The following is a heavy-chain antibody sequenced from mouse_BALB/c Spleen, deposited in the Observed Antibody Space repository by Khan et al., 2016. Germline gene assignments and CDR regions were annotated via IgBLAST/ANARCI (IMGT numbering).Heavy chain of an antibody. Sequence: VKLLESGPGLVAPSQSLSITCTVSGFSLTSYGVHWVRQPPGKGLEWLGVIWAGGNINYNSALMSRLSISKDNFKSQVFLKMKSLKNDDTAEYYWARDGGSSPYFDVWGAGTTVTVSS. D-gene: IGHD1-1*01. V-gene: IGHV2-9*02. CDR2: IWAGGNI. J-gene: IGHJ1*01. CDR1: GFSLTSYG. CDR3: ARDGGSSPYFDV.